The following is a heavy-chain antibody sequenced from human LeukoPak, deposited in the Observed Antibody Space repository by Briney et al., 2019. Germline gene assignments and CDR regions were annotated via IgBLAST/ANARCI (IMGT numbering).Heavy chain of an antibody. CDR2: IYYSGST. CDR1: GGSISSYY. CDR3: ARLPSSGWSVIYYYGMDV. V-gene: IGHV4-59*08. J-gene: IGHJ6*02. Sequence: PSETLSLTCTVSGGSISSYYWSWIRQPPGKGLEWIGYIYYSGSTNYNPSLKSRVTISVDTSKNQFSLKLSSVTAADTAVYYCARLPSSGWSVIYYYGMDVWGQGTTVTVSS. D-gene: IGHD6-19*01.